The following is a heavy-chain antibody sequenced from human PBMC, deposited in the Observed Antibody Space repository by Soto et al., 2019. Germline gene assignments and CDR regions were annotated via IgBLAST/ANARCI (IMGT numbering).Heavy chain of an antibody. D-gene: IGHD5-12*01. Sequence: SETLSLTCTVSGASISSGRSYWSWIRQHPGKGLEWIGYMFYSGSTYYHPSLKSRVNISADTSKNQFSLRLTSVTPADTAVYYCARDNGYGHFDSWGQGTLVTSPQ. CDR1: GASISSGRSY. J-gene: IGHJ4*02. V-gene: IGHV4-31*03. CDR2: MFYSGST. CDR3: ARDNGYGHFDS.